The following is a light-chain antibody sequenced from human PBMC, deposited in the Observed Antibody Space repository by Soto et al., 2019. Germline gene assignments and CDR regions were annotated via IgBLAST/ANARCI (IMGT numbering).Light chain of an antibody. V-gene: IGKV1-39*01. CDR2: AAS. CDR1: QSISSY. J-gene: IGKJ1*01. CDR3: QQSYSTTCT. Sequence: DIQMTQSPSSLSASVGDRVTITCRASQSISSYLNWYQQKPGKAPKLLIYAASSLQSGVPSRFSGSGSGTDFTLTISSXQPEDFATYYCQQSYSTTCTFGQGTKVDIK.